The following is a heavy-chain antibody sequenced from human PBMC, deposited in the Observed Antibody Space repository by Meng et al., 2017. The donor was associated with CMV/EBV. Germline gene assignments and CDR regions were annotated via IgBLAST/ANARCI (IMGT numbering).Heavy chain of an antibody. D-gene: IGHD3-22*01. J-gene: IGHJ4*02. CDR1: GGSISSGDYY. CDR3: ARLSGSGTTSTGYHYAFDS. V-gene: IGHV4-30-4*08. Sequence: QGQWQESGPGLVKPSQTLSFTCSVSGGSISSGDYYWSWIRQPPGKGLEWIGYIYYSGTTYYNPSLESRVTISVDTSKNQFSLNLSSVTAADTAVYYCARLSGSGTTSTGYHYAFDSWGQGTLVTVSS. CDR2: IYYSGTT.